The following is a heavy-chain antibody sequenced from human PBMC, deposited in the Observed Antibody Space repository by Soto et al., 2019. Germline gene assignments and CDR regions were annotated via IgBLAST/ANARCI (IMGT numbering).Heavy chain of an antibody. J-gene: IGHJ3*02. D-gene: IGHD3-22*01. CDR3: ARDWYYYDTSDHFSADAFDI. CDR1: GFTSISYW. V-gene: IGHV3-74*01. Sequence: GGSLSLSCAASGFTSISYWMNWVRQAPGKGLVWVSRISNDGTSTNYADSVKGRFTISRDNAKNTVYLEMNSLRAEDTAVYYCARDWYYYDTSDHFSADAFDIWGQGTTVTVSS. CDR2: ISNDGTST.